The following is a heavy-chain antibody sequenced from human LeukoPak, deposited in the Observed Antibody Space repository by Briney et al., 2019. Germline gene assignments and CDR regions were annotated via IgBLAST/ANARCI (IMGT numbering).Heavy chain of an antibody. D-gene: IGHD2-2*01. Sequence: SETLSLTCTVSGGSISSSSYYWGWIRQPPGKGLEWIGSIYYSRSTYYNPSLKSRVTISVDTSKNQFSLKLSSVTAADTAVYYCARHHKYGPTAAHFDYWGQGTLVTVSS. CDR3: ARHHKYGPTAAHFDY. V-gene: IGHV4-39*01. J-gene: IGHJ4*02. CDR1: GGSISSSSYY. CDR2: IYYSRST.